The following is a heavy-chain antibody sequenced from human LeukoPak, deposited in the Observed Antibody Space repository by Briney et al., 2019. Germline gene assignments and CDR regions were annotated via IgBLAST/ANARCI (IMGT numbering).Heavy chain of an antibody. J-gene: IGHJ5*02. CDR2: ITPIIDTA. D-gene: IGHD1-26*01. CDR1: GGTLNSHI. CDR3: TRVNLRGSQYNWFDP. V-gene: IGHV1-69*08. Sequence: SVKVSCKTSGGTLNSHIFSWVRQAPEQGLEWMGKITPIIDTAKYSQKFQGRVTITADKSATTLYMELSSQKSGDTAVYYCTRVNLRGSQYNWFDPWGQGTLVTVSS.